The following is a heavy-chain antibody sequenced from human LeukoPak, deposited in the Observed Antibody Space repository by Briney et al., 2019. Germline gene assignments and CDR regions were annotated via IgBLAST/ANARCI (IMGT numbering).Heavy chain of an antibody. CDR3: AKPGIVAKETAQIDY. CDR2: IRHDGSDK. J-gene: IGHJ4*02. Sequence: GGSLRLSCAASGFTFSSYGMHWVRQAPGKGLEWVAFIRHDGSDKYCADSVKGRFTISRDNSKNTLYLQMNSLRAEDTAVYYCAKPGIVAKETAQIDYWGQGTLVTVSS. D-gene: IGHD5-12*01. CDR1: GFTFSSYG. V-gene: IGHV3-30*02.